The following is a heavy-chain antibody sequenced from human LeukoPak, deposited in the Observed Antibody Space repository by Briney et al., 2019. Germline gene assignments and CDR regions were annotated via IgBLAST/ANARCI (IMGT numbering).Heavy chain of an antibody. V-gene: IGHV3-7*01. J-gene: IGHJ6*02. CDR1: GITFSSYW. CDR3: ARAPPGPYGMDV. Sequence: SGGSLRLSCAASGITFSSYWMNWVRQAPGKGLEWVANIKQDGSEKYYVDSVKGRFTISRENAKNSLCLQMNSLRAEDTAVYYCARAPPGPYGMDVWGQGTTVTVSS. CDR2: IKQDGSEK.